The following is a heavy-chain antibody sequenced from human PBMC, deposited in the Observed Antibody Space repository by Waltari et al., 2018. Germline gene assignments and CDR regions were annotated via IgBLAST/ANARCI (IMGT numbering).Heavy chain of an antibody. D-gene: IGHD3-22*01. CDR2: ISGSGGST. J-gene: IGHJ3*01. CDR1: GFTFSNYA. V-gene: IGHV3-23*01. CDR3: AAGWLLLGAFDV. Sequence: EVQLLESGGGLVQPGGSLRLSCADSGFTFSNYAMSWVRTAPGKGLEWVSAISGSGGSTYYADSVKGRFTISRDNSKNTLYLHMNSLRAEDTAVYYCAAGWLLLGAFDVWGQGTMVTVSS.